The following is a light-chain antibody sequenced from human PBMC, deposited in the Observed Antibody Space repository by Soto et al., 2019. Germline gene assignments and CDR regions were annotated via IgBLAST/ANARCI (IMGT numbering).Light chain of an antibody. CDR2: DAS. Sequence: VMTQSPAALSISPGERATLSCRASQSVGGHLAWYQQKPGQAPRLLIYDASDRATGIPARFSGSGSETDFTLTISSLEPDDFAVYYCQQRNNWPPSITFGQGTRLEIK. V-gene: IGKV3-11*01. CDR3: QQRNNWPPSIT. CDR1: QSVGGH. J-gene: IGKJ5*01.